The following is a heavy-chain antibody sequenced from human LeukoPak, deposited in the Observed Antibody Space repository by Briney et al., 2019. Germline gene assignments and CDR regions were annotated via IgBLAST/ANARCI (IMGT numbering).Heavy chain of an antibody. CDR1: GGSISSYY. V-gene: IGHV4-59*01. J-gene: IGHJ4*02. D-gene: IGHD3-3*01. Sequence: SETLSLTCTVSGGSISSYYWSWIRQPPGKGLEWIGYIYYSGSTNYNPSLKSRVTISVDTSKNQFSLKLSSVTAADTAVYYCARDVTYYDFWSGYYHFDYWGQGTLVTVSS. CDR2: IYYSGST. CDR3: ARDVTYYDFWSGYYHFDY.